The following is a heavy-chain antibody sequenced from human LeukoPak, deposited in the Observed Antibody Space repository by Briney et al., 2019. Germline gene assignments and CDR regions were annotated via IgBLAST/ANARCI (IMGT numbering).Heavy chain of an antibody. CDR1: GYTFTSYG. V-gene: IGHV1-46*01. D-gene: IGHD4-23*01. CDR3: ARSVGTVVSFDY. J-gene: IGHJ4*02. CDR2: INPSGGST. Sequence: ASVKVSCKASGYTFTSYGISWVRQAPGQGLEWMGIINPSGGSTSYAQKFQGRVTMTRDTSTSTVYMELSSLRSENTAVYYCARSVGTVVSFDYWGQGTLVTVSS.